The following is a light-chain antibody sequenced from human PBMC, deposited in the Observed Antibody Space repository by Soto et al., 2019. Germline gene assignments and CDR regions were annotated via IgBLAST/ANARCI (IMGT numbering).Light chain of an antibody. J-gene: IGKJ5*01. Sequence: EVVLTQSPATLSLSRGERATLSCRASQSFSTYLSWYQQKPGQAPRLLIYDASNRATGIPARFSGSGSATDFTLTISSLEPEDFAVYYCQQRSSWITFGQGTRLEIK. CDR3: QQRSSWIT. V-gene: IGKV3-11*01. CDR2: DAS. CDR1: QSFSTY.